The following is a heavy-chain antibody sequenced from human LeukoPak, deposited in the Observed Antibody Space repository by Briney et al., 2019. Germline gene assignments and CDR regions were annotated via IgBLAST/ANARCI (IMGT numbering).Heavy chain of an antibody. CDR2: VYASGST. V-gene: IGHV4-4*07. J-gene: IGHJ3*02. CDR3: ARDQSGFGGHNNDAFDI. CDR1: GGPISNYS. Sequence: SETLSLTCTVSGGPISNYSWNWIRQPAGKGLEWVGRVYASGSTRYNPSFNSRVTMSAETSKNQVSLQMTSVTAADTAVYFCARDQSGFGGHNNDAFDIWGQGTMVTVSS. D-gene: IGHD3-16*01.